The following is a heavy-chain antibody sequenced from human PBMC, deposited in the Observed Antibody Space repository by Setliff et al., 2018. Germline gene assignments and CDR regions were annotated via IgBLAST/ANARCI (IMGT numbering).Heavy chain of an antibody. Sequence: PSETLSLTCTVSDDSFTSSRYYWGWIRQAPGSGLEWIGSISYSGTPYYNASVGSRVTISIDTSRNQFSLELRSVTVADTATYYCVRPGGTTVVARHFDYWGSGILVTVSS. CDR2: ISYSGTP. CDR3: VRPGGTTVVARHFDY. J-gene: IGHJ4*01. CDR1: DDSFTSSRYY. D-gene: IGHD2-15*01. V-gene: IGHV4-39*01.